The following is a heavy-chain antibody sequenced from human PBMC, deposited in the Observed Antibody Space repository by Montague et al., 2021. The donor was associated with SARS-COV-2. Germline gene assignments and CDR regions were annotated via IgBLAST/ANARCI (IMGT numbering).Heavy chain of an antibody. J-gene: IGHJ4*02. D-gene: IGHD5-18*01. CDR1: GGSFSGYY. V-gene: IGHV4-34*01. CDR3: ARGGGYSYGALDY. Sequence: SETLSLTCAVYGGSFSGYYWSWIRQPPGKGLEWIGEINHSGSTNYNPYLTRRVTISVDTSKNQFSLRLNSVTVADTAAYYCARGGGYSYGALDYWGQGTLVTVSS. CDR2: INHSGST.